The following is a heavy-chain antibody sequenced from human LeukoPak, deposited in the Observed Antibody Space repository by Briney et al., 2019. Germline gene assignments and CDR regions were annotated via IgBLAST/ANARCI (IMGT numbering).Heavy chain of an antibody. D-gene: IGHD1-26*01. CDR2: ISWNSGSM. J-gene: IGHJ3*02. Sequence: GGSLRLSCAASGFIFDDYAVHWVRQAPGKGLEWVSGISWNSGSMEYADSVKGRFTISRDNAKNSLYLQMNSLRAEDTAVYYCAGGSPDAFDIWGQGTMVTVSS. CDR3: AGGSPDAFDI. V-gene: IGHV3-9*01. CDR1: GFIFDDYA.